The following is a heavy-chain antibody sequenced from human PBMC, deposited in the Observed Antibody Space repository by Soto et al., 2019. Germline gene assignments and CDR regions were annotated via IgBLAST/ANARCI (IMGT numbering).Heavy chain of an antibody. CDR3: AKEDSSSGSLDY. J-gene: IGHJ4*02. V-gene: IGHV3-33*03. Sequence: GGSLRLSCAASGFTFSSYGMHWVRQAPGKGLEWVAVIWHDGSNKYYADSVKGRFTISRDNSKYTLYLQMKSLRAEDSASYYCAKEDSSSGSLDYWGQGALVTVSS. CDR1: GFTFSSYG. CDR2: IWHDGSNK. D-gene: IGHD6-19*01.